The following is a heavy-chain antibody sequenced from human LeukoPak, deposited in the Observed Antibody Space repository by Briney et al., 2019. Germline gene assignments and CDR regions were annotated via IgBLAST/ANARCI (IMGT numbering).Heavy chain of an antibody. CDR1: GFTFSSYA. Sequence: QSGGSLRLSCAASGFTFSSYAMNWVRQAPGKGLERISYISSSSSNIYYADSMKGRFTISRDNAKNSLYLQMNSLTDEDTAVFYWGRDAHYLFTRIRGGGDYWGQGTLSPSPQ. J-gene: IGHJ4*02. V-gene: IGHV3-48*02. D-gene: IGHD3-10*01. CDR3: GRDAHYLFTRIRGGGDY. CDR2: ISSSSSNI.